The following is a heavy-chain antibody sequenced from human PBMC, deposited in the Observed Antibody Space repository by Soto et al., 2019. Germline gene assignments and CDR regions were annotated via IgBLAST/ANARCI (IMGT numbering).Heavy chain of an antibody. V-gene: IGHV4-31*03. Sequence: SETLSLTCTVSGASIRSGGYYWSWIRQRLGKGLEWIAYIFYTGSAYYNPSLESRLSISIDRSKNQFSLKLSSVSAADTAVYFCARDRLESLTYGMDVWGQGTSVTVSS. CDR3: ARDRLESLTYGMDV. CDR1: GASIRSGGYY. CDR2: IFYTGSA. J-gene: IGHJ6*02. D-gene: IGHD3-3*01.